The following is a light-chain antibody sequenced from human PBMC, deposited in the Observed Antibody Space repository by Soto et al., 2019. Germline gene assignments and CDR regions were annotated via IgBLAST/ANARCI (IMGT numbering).Light chain of an antibody. CDR3: QQTFSRPYS. Sequence: DIQMTQSPNSLSASVGDRVTITCRASQKIVTYLNWYQQKPGKAPNLLVYAASSSQSGVTSRFSGSGSGTDFTLTITTLQPEDFATYYCQQTFSRPYSIGQGTRLEI. CDR1: QKIVTY. J-gene: IGKJ2*01. CDR2: AAS. V-gene: IGKV1-39*01.